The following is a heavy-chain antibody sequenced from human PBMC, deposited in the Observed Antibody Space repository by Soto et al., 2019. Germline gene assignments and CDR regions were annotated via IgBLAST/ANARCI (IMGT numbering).Heavy chain of an antibody. CDR3: ARGQWLDNN. V-gene: IGHV4-34*01. CDR1: GGSFSDYY. D-gene: IGHD6-19*01. CDR2: INHSGST. Sequence: QVQLQQWGAGLLKPSETLSLTCAVYGGSFSDYYWSWIRQPPGKGLEWIGEINHSGSTSYNSSLKSRVTISVDTSKKQFSLKLSSVTAADTAVYYCARGQWLDNNWGQGTLVTVSS. J-gene: IGHJ4*02.